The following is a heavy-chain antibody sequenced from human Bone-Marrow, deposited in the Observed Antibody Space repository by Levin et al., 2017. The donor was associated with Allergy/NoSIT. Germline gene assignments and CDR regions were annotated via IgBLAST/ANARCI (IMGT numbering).Heavy chain of an antibody. D-gene: IGHD5-12*01. CDR1: GFTFSSFW. Sequence: PGGSLRLSCVASGFTFSSFWMSWVRQAPGKGLEWVANIKQDGSAKYYVDSVKGRFTISRDNAKNSLFLQMNILRAEDTALYFCARLQFGGYDRAFEFWGQGNLVTVST. V-gene: IGHV3-7*01. CDR2: IKQDGSAK. J-gene: IGHJ4*02. CDR3: ARLQFGGYDRAFEF.